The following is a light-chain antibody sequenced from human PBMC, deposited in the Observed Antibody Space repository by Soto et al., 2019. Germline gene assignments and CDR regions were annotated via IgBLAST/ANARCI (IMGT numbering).Light chain of an antibody. J-gene: IGKJ4*01. V-gene: IGKV4-1*01. CDR3: QQFSGALART. Sequence: DIVMTQSPDSLAVSLGERATINCKSSQSLLSKSNNKNYLSWYQQKPRQAPRLLISWASTRESGVADRFSGSVSGTDFTLTIRSLQAEDVAFYYCQQFSGALARTFGGWAKVEIK. CDR2: WAS. CDR1: QSLLSKSNNKNY.